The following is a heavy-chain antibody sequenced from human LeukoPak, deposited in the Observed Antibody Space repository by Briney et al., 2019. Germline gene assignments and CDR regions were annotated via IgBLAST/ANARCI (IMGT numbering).Heavy chain of an antibody. V-gene: IGHV3-30*02. CDR1: GFTFSSYG. CDR2: IRYDGSDK. J-gene: IGHJ1*01. CDR3: AKEDCSGGSCYRYFQY. D-gene: IGHD2-15*01. Sequence: PGGSLRLSCAASGFTFSSYGMHWVRQAPGRGLEWVAFIRYDGSDKYYADSVKGRFTISRDNSKNTLYLQMNSLRADDTAVYYCAKEDCSGGSCYRYFQYWGQGSLVTVSS.